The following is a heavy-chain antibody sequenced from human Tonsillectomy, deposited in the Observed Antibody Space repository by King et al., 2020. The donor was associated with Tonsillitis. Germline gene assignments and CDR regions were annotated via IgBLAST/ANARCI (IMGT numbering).Heavy chain of an antibody. D-gene: IGHD1-26*01. J-gene: IGHJ4*02. CDR3: ARDYVGSPGDY. CDR2: IYSGGST. V-gene: IGHV3-66*01. CDR1: GFTVSSNY. Sequence: VQLVESGGGLVQPGGSLRLSCAASGFTVSSNYMSWVRQAPGKGLEWVSVIYSGGSTYYADSVKGRFTISRDNSKNTLYLQMNSLRAEDTAVYYCARDYVGSPGDYCGQGTLVTVSS.